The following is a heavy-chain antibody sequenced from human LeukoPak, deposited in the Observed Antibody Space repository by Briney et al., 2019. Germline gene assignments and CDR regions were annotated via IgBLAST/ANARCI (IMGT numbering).Heavy chain of an antibody. Sequence: GRSLRLSCAASGFTFTIYAMTWVRQAPGVGLEWVSSINGRGVNTYYADSVKGRFTISRDNSKNILYLQMNSLRAEDTAVYYCARDRSGDFPNWFDPWGQGTLVTVSS. J-gene: IGHJ5*02. CDR3: ARDRSGDFPNWFDP. CDR2: INGRGVNT. D-gene: IGHD3-16*01. CDR1: GFTFTIYA. V-gene: IGHV3-23*01.